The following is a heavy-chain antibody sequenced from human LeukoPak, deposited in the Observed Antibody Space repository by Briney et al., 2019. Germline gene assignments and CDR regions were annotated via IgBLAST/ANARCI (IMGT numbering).Heavy chain of an antibody. CDR2: ISGSGGST. D-gene: IGHD2-15*01. V-gene: IGHV3-23*01. Sequence: GGSLRLSCAASGFTFSSYAMSWVRQAPGKGLEWVSAISGSGGSTYYADSVKGRFTISRDNAKNSLYLEMNSLRAEDAAVYYCMRWSHDSGYYYMDVWGKGTTVTVSS. CDR3: MRWSHDSGYYYMDV. CDR1: GFTFSSYA. J-gene: IGHJ6*03.